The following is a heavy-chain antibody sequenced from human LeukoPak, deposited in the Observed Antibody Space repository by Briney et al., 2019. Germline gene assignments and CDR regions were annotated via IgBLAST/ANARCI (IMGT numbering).Heavy chain of an antibody. J-gene: IGHJ4*02. V-gene: IGHV3-21*01. CDR3: ARESGYGSGSYPDY. CDR1: GFTFDDYA. CDR2: ISSSSSYI. D-gene: IGHD3-10*01. Sequence: PGGSLRLSCAASGFTFDDYAMHWVRQAPGKGLEWVSSISSSSSYIFYADSVKGRFTISRDNAKNSLYLQMNSLRAEDTAVYYCARESGYGSGSYPDYWGQGTLVTVSS.